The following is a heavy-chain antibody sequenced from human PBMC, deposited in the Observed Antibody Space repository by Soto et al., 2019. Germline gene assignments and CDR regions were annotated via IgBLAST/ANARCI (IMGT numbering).Heavy chain of an antibody. V-gene: IGHV1-69*06. CDR2: IIPIFGTA. CDR3: ARAHYDSSGSPTWFDP. D-gene: IGHD3-22*01. J-gene: IGHJ5*02. Sequence: SVKVSCKASGRTFSSYAISWVRQDPGQGPEWMGGIIPIFGTANYAQKFQGRVTIPADKSTSTAYMELSSLRSEDTAVYYCARAHYDSSGSPTWFDPWGQGTLVTVS. CDR1: GRTFSSYA.